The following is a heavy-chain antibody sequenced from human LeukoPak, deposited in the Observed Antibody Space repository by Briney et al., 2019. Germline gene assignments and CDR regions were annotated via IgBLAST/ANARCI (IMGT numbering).Heavy chain of an antibody. CDR3: ARVPFTASLGDYFDY. CDR1: GFTTSDNY. Sequence: GGSLRLSCAASGFTTSDNYITWVRQAPGKGLQWVSVIYSGGRTNYADSVKGRFSMSRDKSNGTVYLQLNSLRTDDTAVYFCARVPFTASLGDYFDYWGQGALVTVSS. D-gene: IGHD3-16*01. CDR2: IYSGGRT. J-gene: IGHJ4*02. V-gene: IGHV3-66*01.